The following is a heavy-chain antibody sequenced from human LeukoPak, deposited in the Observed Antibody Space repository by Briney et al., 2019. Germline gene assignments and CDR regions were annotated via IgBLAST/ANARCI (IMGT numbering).Heavy chain of an antibody. V-gene: IGHV3-23*01. CDR3: ARGRDGYTIVPFDY. D-gene: IGHD5-24*01. CDR1: GFTFSRYG. J-gene: IGHJ4*02. CDR2: ISGGGGST. Sequence: GGSLRLSCVASGFTFSRYGMIGPRHAPGKGLEWVSAISGGGGSTYYADSVKGRFTFSRDNSKNTVYLQMNSLRAEDTAVYYCARGRDGYTIVPFDYWGQGTLVTVSS.